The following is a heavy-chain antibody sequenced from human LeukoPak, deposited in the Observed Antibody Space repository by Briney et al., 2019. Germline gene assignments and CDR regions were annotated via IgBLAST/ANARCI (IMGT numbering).Heavy chain of an antibody. CDR1: GYTFIDYY. Sequence: ASVKVSCKASGYTFIDYYIHWVRQAPGQGLEWMGWINPKRGATKYAQKFQGRVTMTRDTAISTAYMELSSLTSDDTAVYSCARDAATSGTSWFDPWGQGTLVTVSS. CDR3: ARDAATSGTSWFDP. D-gene: IGHD6-13*01. CDR2: INPKRGAT. J-gene: IGHJ5*02. V-gene: IGHV1-2*02.